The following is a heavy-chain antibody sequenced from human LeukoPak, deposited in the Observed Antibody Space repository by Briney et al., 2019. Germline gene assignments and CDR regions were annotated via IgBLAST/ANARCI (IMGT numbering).Heavy chain of an antibody. Sequence: TGGSLRLSCAASGITFSSYAMHWVRQAPGKGLEWVAVISYDGSNKYYADSVKGRFTISRDNSKNTLYLEMNSLRDEDTAVYHCGTTRTGSTDFVHWGQGALVTVSS. CDR2: ISYDGSNK. CDR1: GITFSSYA. CDR3: GTTRTGSTDFVH. J-gene: IGHJ4*02. D-gene: IGHD1-7*01. V-gene: IGHV3-30*04.